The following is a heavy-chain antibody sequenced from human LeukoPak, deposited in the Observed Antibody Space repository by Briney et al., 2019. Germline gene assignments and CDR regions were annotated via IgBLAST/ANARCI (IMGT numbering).Heavy chain of an antibody. CDR2: IIASSGST. J-gene: IGHJ4*02. D-gene: IGHD5-12*01. CDR3: AKGAYDYIEMGYFDY. V-gene: IGHV3-23*01. CDR1: GFSISNSA. Sequence: SGGSLRLSCAASGFSISNSAMSWVRQAPGKGLEWVSLIIASSGSTFYADSVKGRFTISRDNSKNTLFLQKNSLRAEDTAVYYCAKGAYDYIEMGYFDYWGQGTLVTVSS.